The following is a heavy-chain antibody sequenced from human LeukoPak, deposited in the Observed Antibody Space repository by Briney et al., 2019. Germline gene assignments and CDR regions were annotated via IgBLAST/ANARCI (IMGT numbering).Heavy chain of an antibody. D-gene: IGHD4-17*01. Sequence: GGSLGLSCVASGFTVSSKSMIWVRQAPEKGLECVSYIRSDGSKEYADSVRGRFTISRDDSRNPVYLQMNSLRVEDTAVYYCARRRGGYGEGEFDYWGQGTLVTVSS. CDR2: IRSDGSK. V-gene: IGHV3-66*01. CDR3: ARRRGGYGEGEFDY. CDR1: GFTVSSKS. J-gene: IGHJ4*02.